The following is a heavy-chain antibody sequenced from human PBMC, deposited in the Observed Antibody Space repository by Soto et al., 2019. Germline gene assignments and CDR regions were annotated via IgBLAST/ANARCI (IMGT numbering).Heavy chain of an antibody. CDR1: GFSLSNTRLG. V-gene: IGHV2-26*01. D-gene: IGHD3-10*01. CDR3: TRIEKGSATYT. J-gene: IGHJ5*02. Sequence: QVTLKESGPVLVKPTETLTLTCTVPGFSLSNTRLGVSWIRQPPGKALEWLAHIFSNDEKSYSTSLKSRLTISKDTSKSQVVLSMTNMDPVDTATYYCTRIEKGSATYTWGQGTLVTVSS. CDR2: IFSNDEK.